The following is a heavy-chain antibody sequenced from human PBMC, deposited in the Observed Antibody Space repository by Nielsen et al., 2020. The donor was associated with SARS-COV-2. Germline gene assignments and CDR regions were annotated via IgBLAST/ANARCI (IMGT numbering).Heavy chain of an antibody. CDR1: GFTFSSYA. D-gene: IGHD3-10*01. CDR2: ISYDGSNK. Sequence: LSLTCAASGFTFSSYAMHWVRQAPGKGLEWVAVISYDGSNKYYADSVKGRFTISRDNSKNTLYLQMNSLRAEDTALYYCASGGSGSYYAGTADYWGQGTLVTVSS. J-gene: IGHJ4*02. V-gene: IGHV3-30-3*01. CDR3: ASGGSGSYYAGTADY.